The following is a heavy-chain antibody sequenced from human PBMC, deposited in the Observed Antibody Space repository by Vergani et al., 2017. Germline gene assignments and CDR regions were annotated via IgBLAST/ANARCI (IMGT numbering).Heavy chain of an antibody. D-gene: IGHD2-8*01. Sequence: QVPLVQFGAAVKKPGASVKVSCKASGYTFTSDDINWVRQATGQGLEWMGWMNPISGNTGYAQNLQGRLTITRDTSVNTAYMELSSLTSEDMAVYYCVRARRTCTYDHCPRYYYDLWGQGTLVTVSS. CDR2: MNPISGNT. J-gene: IGHJ4*02. CDR3: VRARRTCTYDHCPRYYYDL. V-gene: IGHV1-8*03. CDR1: GYTFTSDD.